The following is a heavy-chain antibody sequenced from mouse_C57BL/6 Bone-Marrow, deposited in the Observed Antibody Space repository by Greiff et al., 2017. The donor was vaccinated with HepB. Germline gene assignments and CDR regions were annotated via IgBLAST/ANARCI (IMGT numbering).Heavy chain of an antibody. CDR2: INPSTGGT. CDR1: GYSFTGYY. J-gene: IGHJ1*03. CDR3: ASRYDGDWYFDV. D-gene: IGHD2-3*01. Sequence: EVQLQQSGPELVKPGASVKISCKASGYSFTGYYMNWVKQSPEKSLEWIGEINPSTGGTTYNQKFKAKATLTVDKSSSTAYMQLKSLTSEDSAVYYCASRYDGDWYFDVWGTGTTVTVSS. V-gene: IGHV1-42*01.